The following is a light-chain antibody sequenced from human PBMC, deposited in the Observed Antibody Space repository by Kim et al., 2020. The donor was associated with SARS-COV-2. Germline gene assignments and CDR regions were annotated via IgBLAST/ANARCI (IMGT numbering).Light chain of an antibody. CDR3: CSYAGSSTYV. J-gene: IGLJ1*01. V-gene: IGLV2-23*02. CDR1: STDVGNYNL. Sequence: GQSITISCAGTSTDVGNYNLVSWYQQHPGKAPKLIIYEVSKGPSGVSTRFSGSKSANTASLTISGLQAEDEADYYCCSYAGSSTYVFGTGTKVTVL. CDR2: EVS.